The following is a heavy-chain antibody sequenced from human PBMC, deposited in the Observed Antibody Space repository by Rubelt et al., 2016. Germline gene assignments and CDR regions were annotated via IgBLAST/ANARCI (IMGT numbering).Heavy chain of an antibody. CDR3: ARNIRGIAAAGNNWFDP. Sequence: VQESGPGLVKPSQTLSLTCTVSGGSISSGGYYWSWIRQHPGKGLEWIGYIYYSGSTYYNPSLKSRVTISVDTSKNQFSLKLSSVTAADTAVYYLARNIRGIAAAGNNWFDPWGQGTLVTVSS. CDR1: GGSISSGGYY. V-gene: IGHV4-31*03. CDR2: IYYSGST. D-gene: IGHD6-13*01. J-gene: IGHJ5*02.